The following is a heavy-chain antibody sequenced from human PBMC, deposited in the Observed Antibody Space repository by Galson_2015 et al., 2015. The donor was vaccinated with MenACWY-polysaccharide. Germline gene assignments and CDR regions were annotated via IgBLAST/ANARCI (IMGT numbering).Heavy chain of an antibody. D-gene: IGHD5-12*01. CDR3: ARIRRVATIVYGMDV. CDR1: GFSLSTSGMC. J-gene: IGHJ6*02. Sequence: PALVKPTQTLTLTCTFSGFSLSTSGMCVSWIRQPPGKALEWLARIDWDDDKYYSTSLKTRLTISKDTSKNQVVLTMTNMDPVDTATYYCARIRRVATIVYGMDVWGQGTTVTVSS. V-gene: IGHV2-70*11. CDR2: IDWDDDK.